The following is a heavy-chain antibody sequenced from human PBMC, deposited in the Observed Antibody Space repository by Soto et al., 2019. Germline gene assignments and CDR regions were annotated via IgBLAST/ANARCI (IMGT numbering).Heavy chain of an antibody. CDR3: ARHHLGSWTPGFDY. Sequence: QVQLQESGPGLVKPSETLSLTCTVSGGSISSYYWSWIRQPPGKGLEWIGYIYYSGSTNYNPSHKSRVTISVDTSKNQFSLKLSSVTAADTAVYYCARHHLGSWTPGFDYWGQGTLVTVSS. D-gene: IGHD6-13*01. CDR2: IYYSGST. CDR1: GGSISSYY. V-gene: IGHV4-59*08. J-gene: IGHJ4*02.